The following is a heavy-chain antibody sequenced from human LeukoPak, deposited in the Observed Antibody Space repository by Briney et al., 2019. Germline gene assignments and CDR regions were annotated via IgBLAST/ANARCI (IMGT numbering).Heavy chain of an antibody. V-gene: IGHV3-48*01. Sequence: GGSLRLSCAASGFTFSSYSMNWVRQAPGKGLEWVSYISSSSSTIYYADSVKGRFTISRDNAKNSLYLQMNSLRAEDTAVYYCARVGVVPAAINYYYMDVWGKGTTVTVSS. CDR2: ISSSSSTI. J-gene: IGHJ6*03. D-gene: IGHD2-2*01. CDR1: GFTFSSYS. CDR3: ARVGVVPAAINYYYMDV.